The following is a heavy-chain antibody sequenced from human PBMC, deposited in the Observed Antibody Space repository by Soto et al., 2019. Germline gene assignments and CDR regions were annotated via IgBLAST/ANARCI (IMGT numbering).Heavy chain of an antibody. D-gene: IGHD6-6*01. CDR2: ISAYNGNT. CDR1: GYTFTSYG. Sequence: ASVKVSCKASGYTFTSYGISWVRQAPGQGLEWMGWISAYNGNTNYAQKLQGRVTMTTDTSTSTAYMELRSLGSDDTAVYYCASSSIAARGYYYYMDVWGKGTTVTVSS. J-gene: IGHJ6*03. CDR3: ASSSIAARGYYYYMDV. V-gene: IGHV1-18*01.